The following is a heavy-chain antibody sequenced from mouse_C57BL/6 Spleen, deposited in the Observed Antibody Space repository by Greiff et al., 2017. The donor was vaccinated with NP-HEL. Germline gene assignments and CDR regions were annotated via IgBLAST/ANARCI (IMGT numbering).Heavy chain of an antibody. Sequence: EVQLQQSGPELVKPGASVKIPCKASGYTFTDYNMDWVKQSHGKSLEWIGDINPNNGGTIYNQKFKGKATLTVDKSSSTAYMELRSLTSEDTAVYYWERGRIDSNYVFGMDYWGQGTSVTVSS. CDR1: GYTFTDYN. J-gene: IGHJ4*01. CDR2: INPNNGGT. D-gene: IGHD2-5*01. CDR3: ERGRIDSNYVFGMDY. V-gene: IGHV1-18*01.